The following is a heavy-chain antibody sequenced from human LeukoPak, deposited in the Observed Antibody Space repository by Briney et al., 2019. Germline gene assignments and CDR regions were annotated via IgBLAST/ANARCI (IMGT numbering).Heavy chain of an antibody. Sequence: VASVKVSCKASGYTFTSYGISWVRQAPGQGLEWMGWISAYNGNTNYAQKLQGRVTMTTDTSTSTAYMELRSLRSDDTAVYYCAREIKLYSGSYGDDYWGQGTLVTVSS. J-gene: IGHJ4*02. CDR1: GYTFTSYG. D-gene: IGHD1-26*01. V-gene: IGHV1-18*01. CDR3: AREIKLYSGSYGDDY. CDR2: ISAYNGNT.